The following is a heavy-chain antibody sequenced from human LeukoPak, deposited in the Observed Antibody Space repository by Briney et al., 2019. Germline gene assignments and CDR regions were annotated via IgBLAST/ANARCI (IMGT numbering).Heavy chain of an antibody. CDR1: GYTFTGYY. CDR3: APGDYDSSGYYPFDY. J-gene: IGHJ4*02. CDR2: INPNSGGT. Sequence: GASVKVSCKASGYTFTGYYMHWVRQAPGQGLEWMGWINPNSGGTNYAQKFQGRVTMTRDTSISTAYMELSRLRSDETAVYYCAPGDYDSSGYYPFDYWGQGTLVTVSS. V-gene: IGHV1-2*02. D-gene: IGHD3-22*01.